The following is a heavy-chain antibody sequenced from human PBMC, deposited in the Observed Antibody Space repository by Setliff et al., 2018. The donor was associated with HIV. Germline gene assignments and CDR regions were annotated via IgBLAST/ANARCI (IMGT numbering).Heavy chain of an antibody. J-gene: IGHJ3*02. Sequence: ASVKVSCKAFGYTFTTYVIHWVRQAPGQRLEWMGWINAGNGCTKYSQKFQGRVTIVRDTSASTAYMELSSLRSEDTAVYYYGRGYDITTDDSFDIWGQGTMVTVSS. V-gene: IGHV1-3*01. CDR3: GRGYDITTDDSFDI. CDR2: INAGNGCT. CDR1: GYTFTTYV. D-gene: IGHD3-16*01.